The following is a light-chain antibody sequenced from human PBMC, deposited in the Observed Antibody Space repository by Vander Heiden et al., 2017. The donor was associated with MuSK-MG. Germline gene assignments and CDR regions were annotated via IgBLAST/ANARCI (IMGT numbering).Light chain of an antibody. CDR1: SSNIGRNT. V-gene: IGLV1-44*01. CDR2: TNN. Sequence: QSVLTQPPPASGTPGQRVTISCSGSSSNIGRNTVNWYQQVPGTAPKLLIYTNNQRHSGVPDRFSGSKSGTAATLAISGLQAEDEADYYCAAWDGSLNGWVFGGGTKRTVL. CDR3: AAWDGSLNGWV. J-gene: IGLJ3*02.